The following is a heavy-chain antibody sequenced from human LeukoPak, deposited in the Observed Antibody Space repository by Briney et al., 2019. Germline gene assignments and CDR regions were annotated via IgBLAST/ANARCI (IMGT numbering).Heavy chain of an antibody. CDR3: ASLMRAEGLFSFDP. CDR2: ISSSSSYI. J-gene: IGHJ5*02. V-gene: IGHV3-21*01. Sequence: GGSLRLSCAASGFTFSSYSMNWVRQAPGKGLEWVSSISSSSSYIYYADSVKGRFTISRDNSKNTLYLQMNSLRAEDTAVYYCASLMRAEGLFSFDPWGQGTLVTVSS. D-gene: IGHD2-21*01. CDR1: GFTFSSYS.